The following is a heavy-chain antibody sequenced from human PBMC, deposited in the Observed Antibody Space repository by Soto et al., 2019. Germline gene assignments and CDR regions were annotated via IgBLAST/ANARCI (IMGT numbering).Heavy chain of an antibody. V-gene: IGHV4-34*01. CDR3: ARGLILWFGELSRRGGYYYYMDV. CDR2: INDSGNI. J-gene: IGHJ6*03. Sequence: WTWIRQTPGKGLEWSGEINDSGNINYNPSLKSRVTILVDTAKKQISLKLSSVTAADTAVYYCARGLILWFGELSRRGGYYYYMDVWGKGTTVTVSS. D-gene: IGHD3-10*01.